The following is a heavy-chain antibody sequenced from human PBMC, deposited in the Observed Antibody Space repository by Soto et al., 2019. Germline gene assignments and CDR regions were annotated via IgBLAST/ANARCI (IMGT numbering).Heavy chain of an antibody. V-gene: IGHV1-2*02. Sequence: HVQLVQSGAEVKKPGASVKVSCEASGYTFTDYFIHWVRQAPGQGPEWMGWINPKSGGTNYAQVFRGRVTMTRDTSISTAYMDLSGLRSDDTATYYCVKTYDGSGQPSHYFDPWGQGTPVTVSS. CDR2: INPKSGGT. J-gene: IGHJ5*02. CDR1: GYTFTDYF. D-gene: IGHD3-22*01. CDR3: VKTYDGSGQPSHYFDP.